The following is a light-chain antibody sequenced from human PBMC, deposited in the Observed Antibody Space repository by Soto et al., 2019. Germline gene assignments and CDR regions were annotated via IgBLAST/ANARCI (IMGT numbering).Light chain of an antibody. V-gene: IGLV7-43*01. CDR2: TTN. Sequence: QAVVTQEPSLTVSPGGTVTLTCASSTGAVTSGNFPSWFQQKPGQAPRTLIYTTNNKHSWTPARFSGSLLGDKAALTLSGGQPEGEADYYCRLCYGGAQRVFGGGTKVTVL. CDR1: TGAVTSGNF. CDR3: RLCYGGAQRV. J-gene: IGLJ3*02.